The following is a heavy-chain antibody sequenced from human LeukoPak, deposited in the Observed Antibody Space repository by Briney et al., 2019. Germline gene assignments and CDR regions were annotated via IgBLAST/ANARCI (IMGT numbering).Heavy chain of an antibody. V-gene: IGHV3-30*03. D-gene: IGHD1-26*01. CDR1: GFTFSSYG. Sequence: GRSLRLSCAASGFTFSSYGMHWVRQAPGKGLEWVAVISYDGSNKYYADSVKGRFTISRDNSKNTLYLQMNSLRAEDTDVYYCARDIGSGNYFDYWGQGTLVTVSS. CDR3: ARDIGSGNYFDY. J-gene: IGHJ4*02. CDR2: ISYDGSNK.